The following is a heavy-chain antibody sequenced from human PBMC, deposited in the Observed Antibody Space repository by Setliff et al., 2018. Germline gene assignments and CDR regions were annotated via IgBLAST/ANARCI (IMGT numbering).Heavy chain of an antibody. J-gene: IGHJ6*02. V-gene: IGHV1-46*02. CDR3: ARGKMDVVAVAGKYCVMDV. Sequence: ASVKVSCKTPGKTDDSYHIHWVRQAPGQGLEWMGVIKPGIDTTTYADMFQGRVTMTTDTSTSIVYMELRVLRSEDTAVYYCARGKMDVVAVAGKYCVMDVWGQGTTVTVSS. CDR1: GKTDDSYH. D-gene: IGHD6-19*01. CDR2: IKPGIDTT.